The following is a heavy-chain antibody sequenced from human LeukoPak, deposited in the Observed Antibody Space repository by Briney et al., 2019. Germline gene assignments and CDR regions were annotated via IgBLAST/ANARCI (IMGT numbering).Heavy chain of an antibody. Sequence: SQTLSLTCAVSGGSISSGGYYWSWIRQPPGKGLEWIGYLYYSGSAYYNPSLKSRLTISADTSKNRFSLKLSSVTAADTAVYYCARDRTMVGGHDYWGQGTLVTVSS. CDR3: ARDRTMVGGHDY. D-gene: IGHD3-10*01. CDR1: GGSISSGGYY. V-gene: IGHV4-31*11. J-gene: IGHJ4*02. CDR2: LYYSGSA.